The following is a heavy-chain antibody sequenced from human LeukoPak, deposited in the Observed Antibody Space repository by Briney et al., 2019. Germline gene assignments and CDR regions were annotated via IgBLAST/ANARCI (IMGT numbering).Heavy chain of an antibody. CDR3: ARSEARFMLS. CDR2: ISNSGDSI. V-gene: IGHV3-48*03. D-gene: IGHD3-16*02. CDR1: GFTFRSYE. Sequence: GGSLRLSCAASGFTFRSYEMNWVRQAPGKGLEWVSFISNSGDSIYYADSVKGRFTISRDNAKNSLFLQMNSLRAEDTAVNYCARSEARFMLSWGQGTLVTVSS. J-gene: IGHJ4*02.